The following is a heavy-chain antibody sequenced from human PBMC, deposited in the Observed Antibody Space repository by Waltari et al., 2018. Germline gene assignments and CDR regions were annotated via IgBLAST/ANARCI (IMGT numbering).Heavy chain of an antibody. Sequence: QVQLVQSGAEVKKPGASVKVSCKASGYTFTGYYMHWVRQAPGQGLEWMGWINPNSGGTNYAQKFQGRVTMTRDTSISTAYMELSRLRSDDTAVYYCARDDYGNYYYYYGMDVWGQGTTVTVSS. V-gene: IGHV1-2*02. J-gene: IGHJ6*02. D-gene: IGHD4-17*01. CDR1: GYTFTGYY. CDR2: INPNSGGT. CDR3: ARDDYGNYYYYYGMDV.